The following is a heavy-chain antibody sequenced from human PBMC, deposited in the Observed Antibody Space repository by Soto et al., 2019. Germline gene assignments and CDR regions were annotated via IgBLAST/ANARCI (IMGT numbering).Heavy chain of an antibody. CDR2: IIPIFGTA. V-gene: IGHV1-69*01. Sequence: QVQLVQSGAEVKKPGSSVKVSCKASGGTFSSYAISWVRRAPGQGVEWRGGIIPIFGTANYAQKFQGRVRITAVESTSTAYMELSGLRSEDSAVYYCGRCQGGFTISTSCDYWCQGSLVTVSS. CDR3: GRCQGGFTISTSCDY. CDR1: GGTFSSYA. J-gene: IGHJ4*02. D-gene: IGHD3-3*01.